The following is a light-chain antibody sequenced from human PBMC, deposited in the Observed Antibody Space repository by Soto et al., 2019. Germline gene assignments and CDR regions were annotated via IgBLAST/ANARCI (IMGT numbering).Light chain of an antibody. Sequence: QSALTQPASVSGSPGQSITIPCTGTRSDLGGYNYVSWYQQHPDKAPKLIIYDVASRPSGVSDRFSGSKSGNTASLTISGLQPEDEGDYHCSSHSSTSTVVFGGGTKVTVL. CDR3: SSHSSTSTVV. J-gene: IGLJ2*01. V-gene: IGLV2-14*03. CDR1: RSDLGGYNY. CDR2: DVA.